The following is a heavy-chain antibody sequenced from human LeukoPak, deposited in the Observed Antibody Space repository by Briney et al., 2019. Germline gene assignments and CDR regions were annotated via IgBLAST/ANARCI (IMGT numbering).Heavy chain of an antibody. J-gene: IGHJ4*02. CDR1: GFTFSSYW. D-gene: IGHD3-3*01. CDR3: ARVYDFWSGYPLPYLDY. V-gene: IGHV3-7*01. Sequence: GGSLRLSCAASGFTFSSYWMSWVRQAPGKGLEWVANIKQDGSEKYYVDSVKGRFTISRDNAKNSLYLQMNSLRAEDTAVYYCARVYDFWSGYPLPYLDYWGQGTLVTVSS. CDR2: IKQDGSEK.